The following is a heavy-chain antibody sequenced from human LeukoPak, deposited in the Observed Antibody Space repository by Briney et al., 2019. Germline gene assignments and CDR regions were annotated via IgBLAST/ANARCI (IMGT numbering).Heavy chain of an antibody. CDR3: ARDGGLYCSGGSCYTLDY. Sequence: SETLSPTCTVSGGFISSSSYYWGWIRQPPGKGLEWIGSIYYSGSTYYNPSLKSRVTISVDTSKNQFSLKLSSVTAADTAVYYCARDGGLYCSGGSCYTLDYWGQGTLVTVSS. V-gene: IGHV4-39*07. D-gene: IGHD2-15*01. CDR2: IYYSGST. J-gene: IGHJ4*02. CDR1: GGFISSSSYY.